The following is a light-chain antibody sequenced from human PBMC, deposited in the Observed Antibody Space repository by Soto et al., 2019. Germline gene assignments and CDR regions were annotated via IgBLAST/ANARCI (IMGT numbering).Light chain of an antibody. V-gene: IGLV2-14*01. CDR3: SSYTSSNTPYV. CDR2: EVS. CDR1: ISDVCGYNF. Sequence: QSLLTQPASVSRSPGHSITISFTGTISDVCGYNFVSCYQHHPGKAPKLMIYEVSNRPSGVSDRFSGSKSDNTASLTISGLKAEDEADYYCSSYTSSNTPYVFGTGTKVTV. J-gene: IGLJ1*01.